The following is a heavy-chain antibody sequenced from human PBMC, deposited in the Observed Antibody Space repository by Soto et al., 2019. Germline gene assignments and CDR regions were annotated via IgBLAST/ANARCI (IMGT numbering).Heavy chain of an antibody. Sequence: VHLVESGGGLVRPGGSLRLSCVASGLTFSNSWMSWVRQTPGKGLEWVANIKKDGREKFYVDSVKGRFTISRDNTKNPVYLQMNNLRGEDTAVYYCATRDRYFGVFDWWGQGSLVTVSS. CDR2: IKKDGREK. D-gene: IGHD3-3*01. CDR1: GLTFSNSW. CDR3: ATRDRYFGVFDW. V-gene: IGHV3-7*02. J-gene: IGHJ4*02.